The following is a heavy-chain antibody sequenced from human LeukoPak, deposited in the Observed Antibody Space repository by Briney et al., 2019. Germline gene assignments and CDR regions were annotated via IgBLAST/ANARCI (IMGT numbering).Heavy chain of an antibody. V-gene: IGHV4-59*01. CDR3: ARDSGYYYDV. D-gene: IGHD3-16*01. J-gene: IGHJ4*02. Sequence: PSETLSLTCAVSSDTISSYYWSWIRQAPGKGREWIGYICYSGSTSFNSSLRSRVTISVDTSKNQFSLRLSSVTAADTAVYYCARDSGYYYDVWGQGTLVTVSS. CDR1: SDTISSYY. CDR2: ICYSGST.